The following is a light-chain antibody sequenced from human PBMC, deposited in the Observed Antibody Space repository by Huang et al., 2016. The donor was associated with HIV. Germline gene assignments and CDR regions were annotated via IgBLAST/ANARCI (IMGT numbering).Light chain of an antibody. CDR3: MQGTHWPWT. V-gene: IGKV2-30*01. CDR2: KVS. CDR1: QSLVYSDGNTY. Sequence: DVVMTQSPLSLPVTLGQPASISCRSSQSLVYSDGNTYLNWFQQRPGQSPRRLMYKVSNRDAGVPDRCSGSGSGTDFTLKISRVEAEDVGVYYCMQGTHWPWTFGQGTKVEIK. J-gene: IGKJ1*01.